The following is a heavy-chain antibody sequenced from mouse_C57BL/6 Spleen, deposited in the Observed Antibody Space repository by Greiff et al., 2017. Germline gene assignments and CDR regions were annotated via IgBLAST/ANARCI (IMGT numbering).Heavy chain of an antibody. V-gene: IGHV1-82*01. D-gene: IGHD4-1*01. CDR1: GYAFSSSW. Sequence: VQRVESGPELVKPGASVKISCKASGYAFSSSWMNWVKQRPGKGLEWIGRIYPGDGDTNYNGKFKGKATLTADKSSSTAYMQLSSLTSEDSAVYFCARWDFPFAYWGQGTLVTVSA. CDR2: IYPGDGDT. J-gene: IGHJ3*01. CDR3: ARWDFPFAY.